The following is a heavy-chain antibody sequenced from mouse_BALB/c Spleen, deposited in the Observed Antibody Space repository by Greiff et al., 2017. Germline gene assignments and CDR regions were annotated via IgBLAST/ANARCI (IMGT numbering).Heavy chain of an antibody. V-gene: IGHV1S56*01. Sequence: QVLLQQSGADLVKPGASVKLSCKASGYTFTSYDINWVRQRPEQGLEWIGWIFPGDGSTKYNEKFKGQATLTTDKASSTVYMQLSRLTSEDSAVYFCARVLDGHPDYWGQGTTLTVSS. D-gene: IGHD2-3*01. CDR1: GYTFTSYD. CDR2: IFPGDGST. J-gene: IGHJ2*01. CDR3: ARVLDGHPDY.